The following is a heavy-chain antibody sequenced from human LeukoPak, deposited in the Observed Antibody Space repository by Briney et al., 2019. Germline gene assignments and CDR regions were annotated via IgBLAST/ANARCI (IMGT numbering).Heavy chain of an antibody. CDR2: MFYSGST. CDR3: ARVPAVATIYGEFWFDP. J-gene: IGHJ5*02. CDR1: GVSISSYY. Sequence: SETLSLTCTVSGVSISSYYWSWIRQPPGKGLEWIGYMFYSGSTNYNPSLKSRLSISVDTSKNQFSLKLNSVTAADTAVYYRARVPAVATIYGEFWFDPWGQGTLVTVSS. V-gene: IGHV4-59*01. D-gene: IGHD5-12*01.